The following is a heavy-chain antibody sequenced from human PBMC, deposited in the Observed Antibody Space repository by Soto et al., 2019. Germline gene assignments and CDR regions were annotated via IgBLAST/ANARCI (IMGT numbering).Heavy chain of an antibody. CDR2: IRAYNGNT. CDR1: GYTFNSYG. J-gene: IGHJ4*02. Sequence: QVQLVQSGAEVKKPGASVKVSCKASGYTFNSYGISWVRQAPGQGLEWMGWIRAYNGNTNYAQKLQGRVTMTTDTSTSTAYMELRSLRSDDPAVYYCSRPESVGLYSSGWYAFGYWGQGTLVTVSS. V-gene: IGHV1-18*01. D-gene: IGHD6-19*01. CDR3: SRPESVGLYSSGWYAFGY.